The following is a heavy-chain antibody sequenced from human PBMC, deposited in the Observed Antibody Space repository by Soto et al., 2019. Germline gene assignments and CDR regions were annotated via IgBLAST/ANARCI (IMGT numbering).Heavy chain of an antibody. CDR1: GYTFTSYG. V-gene: IGHV1-18*04. CDR2: ISAYNGNT. Sequence: GASVKVSCKASGYTFTSYGISWVRQAPGQGLEWMGWISAYNGNTNYAQKLQGRVTMTTDTSTSTAYMELRSLRSDDTAVYYCARDRSGYCSGGSCRPHYYYYGMDVWGQGTTVTVS. J-gene: IGHJ6*02. D-gene: IGHD2-15*01. CDR3: ARDRSGYCSGGSCRPHYYYYGMDV.